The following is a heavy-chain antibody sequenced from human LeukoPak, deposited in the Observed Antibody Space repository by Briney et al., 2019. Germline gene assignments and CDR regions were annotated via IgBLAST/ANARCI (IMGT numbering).Heavy chain of an antibody. V-gene: IGHV1-2*02. CDR3: ARDNSCISSSCGNSHMDV. CDR1: GYTFIGYY. D-gene: IGHD2-2*01. J-gene: IGHJ6*03. CDR2: INPNSGGT. Sequence: ASVKVSCKASGYTFIGYYIHWVRQAPGQGLEWMGWINPNSGGTDLAQRFQGRVTMTRDTSISTVYMELSRLRSDDTAVYNCARDNSCISSSCGNSHMDVWGKGTTVTVSS.